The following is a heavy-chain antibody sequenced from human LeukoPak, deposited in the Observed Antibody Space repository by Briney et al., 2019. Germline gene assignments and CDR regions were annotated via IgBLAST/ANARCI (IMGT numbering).Heavy chain of an antibody. J-gene: IGHJ4*02. V-gene: IGHV4-34*01. D-gene: IGHD2-2*01. CDR2: INHRGST. CDR1: GGSLSTNY. CDR3: ARGYWVVPAALDY. Sequence: SETLSLTCAVYGGSLSTNYWSWIRQPPGKGLEWIGRINHRGSTTYNPSLKSRVTILVDTSENQFSLKLTSVSAADTAVYYCARGYWVVPAALDYWGQGTLVTVSS.